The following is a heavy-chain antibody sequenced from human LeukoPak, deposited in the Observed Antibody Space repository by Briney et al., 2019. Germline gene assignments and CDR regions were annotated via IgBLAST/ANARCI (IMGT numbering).Heavy chain of an antibody. Sequence: ASIKVSCKASGYTFTGYYIHWLRQARGQGLEWMGFINPNSGGTNYAQKFQGRVTMNRDTSISTAYMELSSLTSDDTAVYYCARDLEGYHYGSGNYPQWGQGTLITVSS. CDR2: INPNSGGT. D-gene: IGHD3-10*01. V-gene: IGHV1-2*02. J-gene: IGHJ4*02. CDR1: GYTFTGYY. CDR3: ARDLEGYHYGSGNYPQ.